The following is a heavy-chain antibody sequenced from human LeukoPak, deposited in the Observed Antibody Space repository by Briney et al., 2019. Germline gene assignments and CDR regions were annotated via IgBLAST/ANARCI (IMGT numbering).Heavy chain of an antibody. D-gene: IGHD3-9*01. Sequence: GGSLRLSCAASGFTFSSYGMSWVRQAPGKGLEWVSAISGSGGSIYYADSVKGRFTISRDNSKNTLYLQMNSLRAEDTAVYYCAKVHSAETYYDILTGYYSSAFDIWGQGTMVTVSS. CDR2: ISGSGGSI. V-gene: IGHV3-23*01. CDR1: GFTFSSYG. CDR3: AKVHSAETYYDILTGYYSSAFDI. J-gene: IGHJ3*02.